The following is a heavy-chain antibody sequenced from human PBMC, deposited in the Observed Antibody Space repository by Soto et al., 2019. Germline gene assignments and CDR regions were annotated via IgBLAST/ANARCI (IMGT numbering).Heavy chain of an antibody. D-gene: IGHD3-3*01. J-gene: IGHJ6*03. CDR1: GFTFSNYA. V-gene: IGHV3-23*01. CDR3: AKDANYAFWSGYLPTYYYYYMDV. Sequence: EEQLLESGGGLVQPGGSLRLSCAASGFTFSNYAMSWVRQAPGKGLEWVSAISGSGGRTYYADSVKGRFTISTDNSKNTLYLQMNSLRAEDTAVYYCAKDANYAFWSGYLPTYYYYYMDVWGKGTTVTVSS. CDR2: ISGSGGRT.